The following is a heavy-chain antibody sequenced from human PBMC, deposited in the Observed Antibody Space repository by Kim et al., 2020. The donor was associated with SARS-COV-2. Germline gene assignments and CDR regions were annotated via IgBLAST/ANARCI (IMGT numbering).Heavy chain of an antibody. CDR3: ARNGRSAYYYWNWFDP. CDR1: GFTFSSYA. Sequence: GGSLRLSCAASGFTFSSYAMHWVRQAPGKGLEWVAVISYDGSNKYYADSVKGRFTISRDNSKNTLYLQMNSLRAEDTAVYYCARNGRSAYYYWNWFDPWGQGTLVTVSS. V-gene: IGHV3-30*04. J-gene: IGHJ5*02. D-gene: IGHD3-22*01. CDR2: ISYDGSNK.